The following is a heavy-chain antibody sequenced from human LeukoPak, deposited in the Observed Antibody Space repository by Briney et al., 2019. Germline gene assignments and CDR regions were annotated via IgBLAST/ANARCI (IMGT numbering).Heavy chain of an antibody. CDR3: ARHYCTGGPCYLDY. CDR1: GGSVSSSSYY. V-gene: IGHV4-39*01. CDR2: VHYDGSS. D-gene: IGHD2-8*02. J-gene: IGHJ4*02. Sequence: SETLSLTCTVSGGSVSSSSYYWGWIRQPPGKGLERIGTVHYDGSSYYDTSLKSRVTISVDTSKNQLSLKLFFVTAADTAVYYCARHYCTGGPCYLDYWGQGTLVTVSS.